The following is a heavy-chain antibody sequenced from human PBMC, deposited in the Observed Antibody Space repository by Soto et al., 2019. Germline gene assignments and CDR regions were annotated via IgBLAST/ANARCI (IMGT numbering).Heavy chain of an antibody. J-gene: IGHJ5*02. V-gene: IGHV4-59*01. CDR3: ARTLFRWGIWFDP. Sequence: QVQLQESGPGLVKPSETLSLTCTVSGGSISSYYWSWIRQPPGKGLEWIGYIYYSGSTNYNPSLQSRATXSXDXXTNQFSLKLSSVTAADTAVYYCARTLFRWGIWFDPWGQGTLVTVSS. CDR1: GGSISSYY. CDR2: IYYSGST. D-gene: IGHD3-16*01.